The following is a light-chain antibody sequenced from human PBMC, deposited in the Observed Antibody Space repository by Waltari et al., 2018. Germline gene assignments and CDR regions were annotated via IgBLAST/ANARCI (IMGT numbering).Light chain of an antibody. CDR2: DVN. CDR1: SSDVGANNH. CDR3: TSYTSRVI. J-gene: IGLJ2*01. V-gene: IGLV2-14*03. Sequence: QSALTQPASMSGSPGQSITISCTGSSSDVGANNHVSWYQQHPGKVPKLLIYDVNNRPSGVSSRFSCSKSGNTASLTISGLQAEDEADYYCTSYTSRVIFGGGTKLTV.